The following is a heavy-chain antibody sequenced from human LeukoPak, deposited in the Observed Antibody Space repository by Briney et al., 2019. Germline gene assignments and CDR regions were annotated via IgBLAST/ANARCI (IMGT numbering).Heavy chain of an antibody. CDR1: GFSFNESY. CDR2: ISGRGFSM. Sequence: GGSLRLSCAASGFSFNESYMTWNRQAPGKGLEWVAYISGRGFSMYYADSVKGRFTISRDNARNSLYLNMSSLRADDTAVYYCARGKRRFDYWGQGTLVPVSS. V-gene: IGHV3-11*01. J-gene: IGHJ4*02. CDR3: ARGKRRFDY.